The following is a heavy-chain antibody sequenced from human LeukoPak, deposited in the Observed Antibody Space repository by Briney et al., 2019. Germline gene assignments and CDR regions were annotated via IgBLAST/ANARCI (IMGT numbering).Heavy chain of an antibody. J-gene: IGHJ4*02. CDR3: AKGPESSGWPYDFDY. D-gene: IGHD6-19*01. V-gene: IGHV3-23*01. CDR2: IGGSGNT. Sequence: GGSLRLSCAASGFTFSSFAMSWVRQPPGKGLEWVSAIGGSGNTYYADSVKGRFTISRDNSKNTLYLQMNSLRAEDTAVYYCAKGPESSGWPYDFDYWGQGTLVTVSS. CDR1: GFTFSSFA.